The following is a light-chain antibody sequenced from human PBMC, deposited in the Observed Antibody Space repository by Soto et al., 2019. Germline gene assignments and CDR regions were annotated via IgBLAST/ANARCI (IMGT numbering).Light chain of an antibody. V-gene: IGKV1-33*01. J-gene: IGKJ4*01. CDR3: QQRNYPLT. CDR2: DAY. Sequence: IQMTPSPPSLSASVVYRVTITCQASHDIGNSLNWYQDKPGQAPKLVIYDAYNLETGVPSRFSGSGSGTDFTLSISTLEPEDFAVYYCQQRNYPLTFGGGTKVDIK. CDR1: HDIGNS.